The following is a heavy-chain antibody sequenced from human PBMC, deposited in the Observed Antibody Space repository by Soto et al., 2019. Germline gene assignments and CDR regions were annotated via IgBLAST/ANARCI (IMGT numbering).Heavy chain of an antibody. CDR1: GESSRAYH. J-gene: IGHJ2*01. D-gene: IGHD2-15*01. V-gene: IGHV4-34*01. Sequence: PSGTLSLTCSVSGESSRAYHWSWIRQSPGEGLEWIGEFSYSGSLNYNPSLKRRVAVSLDTSTDHFSLTMTSVTAADTGVYCCAGGPQYWLFARCGRGTLVTVSA. CDR3: AGGPQYWLFAR. CDR2: FSYSGSL.